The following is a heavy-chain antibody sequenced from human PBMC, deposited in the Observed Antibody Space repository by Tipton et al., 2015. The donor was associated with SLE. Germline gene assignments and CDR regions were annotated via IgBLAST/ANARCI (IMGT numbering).Heavy chain of an antibody. D-gene: IGHD5-12*01. CDR3: AREGGGYDSAFDA. J-gene: IGHJ4*02. Sequence: SLRLSCAASGFTFSSYTMNWVRQAPGKGLEWVSCITSSSSYIYYAASVKGRFTISRDNAQNSLYLQMNSLRAEDTAVYYCAREGGGYDSAFDAWGQGILVTVSS. CDR1: GFTFSSYT. V-gene: IGHV3-21*01. CDR2: ITSSSSYI.